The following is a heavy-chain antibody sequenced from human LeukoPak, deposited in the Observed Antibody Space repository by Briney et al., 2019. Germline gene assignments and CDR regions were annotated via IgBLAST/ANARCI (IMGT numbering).Heavy chain of an antibody. J-gene: IGHJ3*02. CDR2: IYYSGST. Sequence: SETLSLTCTVSGGSISSYYWSWIRQPPGKGLEWIGYIYYSGSTNYNPSLKSRVTISVDTSKNQFSLKLSSVTAADTAVYYCARDRSPYSSSGVDAFDIWGQGTMVTVSS. V-gene: IGHV4-59*12. D-gene: IGHD6-6*01. CDR3: ARDRSPYSSSGVDAFDI. CDR1: GGSISSYY.